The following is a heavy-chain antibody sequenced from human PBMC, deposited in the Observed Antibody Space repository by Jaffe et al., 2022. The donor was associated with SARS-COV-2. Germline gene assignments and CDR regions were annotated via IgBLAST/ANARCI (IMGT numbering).Heavy chain of an antibody. D-gene: IGHD3-10*01. CDR2: INPGNGNT. Sequence: QVQLVQSGAEVKRPGASVKISCKASGYTFINYVVHWVRQAPGQGLEWMGWINPGNGNTKFSDNFQGRITITRDTSANTAYMDLRGLKSEDTGVYYCMRGRGAVPDGWRFDPWGQGTQITVSS. CDR1: GYTFINYV. V-gene: IGHV1-3*01. CDR3: MRGRGAVPDGWRFDP. J-gene: IGHJ5*02.